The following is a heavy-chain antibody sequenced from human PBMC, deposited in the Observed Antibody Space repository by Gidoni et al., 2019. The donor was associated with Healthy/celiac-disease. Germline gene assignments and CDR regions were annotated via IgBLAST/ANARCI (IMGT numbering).Heavy chain of an antibody. CDR3: ARERNYFGDNY. D-gene: IGHD3-10*01. Sequence: QVQLQESGPGLVKPSETLSLTCAVSDYSISSDYCWAWIRQPPGKGLEWIGTFCHSGSTYYNPSLKSRVTMSVDTSKTQFSLKLSSVTAADTAVYYCARERNYFGDNYWGQGTLVTVSS. V-gene: IGHV4-38-2*02. J-gene: IGHJ4*02. CDR2: FCHSGST. CDR1: DYSISSDYC.